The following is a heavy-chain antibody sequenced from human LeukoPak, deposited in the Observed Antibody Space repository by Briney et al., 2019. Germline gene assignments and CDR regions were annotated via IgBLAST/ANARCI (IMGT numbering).Heavy chain of an antibody. CDR1: GGSISSGSYF. J-gene: IGHJ3*02. CDR2: IHTSGTT. Sequence: PSQTLSLTCTVSGGSISSGSYFWSWIRQPAGKGLEWIGRIHTSGTTNYNPSLKSRGTISIDKSKNQFSLKLSSVTAADTAVYYCARGGGYDAFDIWGQGTMVTVSS. D-gene: IGHD6-19*01. V-gene: IGHV4-61*02. CDR3: ARGGGYDAFDI.